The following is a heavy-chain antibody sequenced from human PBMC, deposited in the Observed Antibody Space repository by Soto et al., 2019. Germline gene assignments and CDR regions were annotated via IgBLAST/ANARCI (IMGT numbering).Heavy chain of an antibody. CDR2: INHSGST. CDR1: GGSLSGYY. V-gene: IGHV4-34*01. J-gene: IGHJ4*02. CDR3: ARGWGRIFDY. Sequence: ETLSLTCAVYGGSLSGYYWSWIRQPPGKGLEWIGEINHSGSTNYNPSLKSRVTISVDTSKNQFSLKLSSVTAADTAVYYCARGWGRIFDYWGQGTLVTVSS. D-gene: IGHD7-27*01.